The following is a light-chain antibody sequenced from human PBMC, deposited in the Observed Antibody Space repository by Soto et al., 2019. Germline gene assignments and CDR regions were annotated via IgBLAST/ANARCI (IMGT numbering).Light chain of an antibody. CDR3: AGWDDSLNGLYV. Sequence: QSVLTQAPSASGTPGQRVTISCSGSSSNIGSNTVNWYQQLPGTAPKLLIYSNNQRPSGVPDRFSGSKSGTSASLAISGLQSEDEADYYCAGWDDSLNGLYVFGTGTKLTVL. CDR2: SNN. V-gene: IGLV1-44*01. CDR1: SSNIGSNT. J-gene: IGLJ1*01.